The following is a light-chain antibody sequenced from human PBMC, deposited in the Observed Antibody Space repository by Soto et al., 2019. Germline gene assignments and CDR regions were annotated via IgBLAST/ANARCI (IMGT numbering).Light chain of an antibody. CDR3: QQSYSTPTWT. CDR2: RTS. V-gene: IGKV3-15*01. CDR1: QTINNN. J-gene: IGKJ1*01. Sequence: EIVMTQSPTTLSVSPGETVTLSCRASQTINNNLAWYQQKPGQRPRLLMFRTSARATGFPARFSGSGSGTDFNITISSLQSEDFATYYCQQSYSTPTWTFGQGTKVEIK.